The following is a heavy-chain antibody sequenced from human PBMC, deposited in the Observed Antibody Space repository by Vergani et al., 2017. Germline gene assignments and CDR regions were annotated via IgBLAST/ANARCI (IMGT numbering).Heavy chain of an antibody. V-gene: IGHV3-30*18. J-gene: IGHJ6*03. CDR1: GFTFSSYG. Sequence: QVQLVESGGGVVQPGRSLRLSCAASGFTFSSYGMHWVRQAPGKGLEWVAVISYDGSNKYYADSVKGRFTISRDNSKNTLYLQMNSLRAEDTAVYYCAKDYINYGVEGYYYMDVWGKXP. CDR3: AKDYINYGVEGYYYMDV. D-gene: IGHD4-11*01. CDR2: ISYDGSNK.